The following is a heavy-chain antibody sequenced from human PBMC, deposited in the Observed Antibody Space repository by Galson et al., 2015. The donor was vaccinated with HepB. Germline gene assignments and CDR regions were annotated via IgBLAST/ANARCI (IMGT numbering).Heavy chain of an antibody. J-gene: IGHJ6*02. CDR2: IKSKTDGGTT. Sequence: SLRLSCAASGFTFSNAWMSWVRQAPGKGLEWVGRIKSKTDGGTTDCAAPVKGRFTISRDDSKNTLYLQMNSLKTEDTAVYYCTTGIVVVPADDYYYYYYGMDVWGQGTTVTVSS. CDR3: TTGIVVVPADDYYYYYYGMDV. D-gene: IGHD2-2*01. V-gene: IGHV3-15*01. CDR1: GFTFSNAW.